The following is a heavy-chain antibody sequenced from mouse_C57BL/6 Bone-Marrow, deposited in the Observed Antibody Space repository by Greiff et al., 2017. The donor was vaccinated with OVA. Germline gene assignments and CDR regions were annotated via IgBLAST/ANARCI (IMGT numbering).Heavy chain of an antibody. Sequence: EVMLVESGGGLVQPGESLKLSCESNEYELPSHDMSWVRKTPEKRLELVAAINSDGGSTYYPDTMERRFIISRDNTKKTLYLQMISLRSEDTALYYCARHGASSGYDYAMDYWGQGTSVTVSS. D-gene: IGHD3-2*02. CDR3: ARHGASSGYDYAMDY. CDR1: EYELPSHD. CDR2: INSDGGST. J-gene: IGHJ4*01. V-gene: IGHV5-2*01.